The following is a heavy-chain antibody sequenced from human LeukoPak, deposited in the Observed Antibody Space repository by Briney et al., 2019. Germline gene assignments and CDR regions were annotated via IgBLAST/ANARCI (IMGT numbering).Heavy chain of an antibody. Sequence: LSLTCAVSGGSISSGGYSWSWVRQAPGKGLEWVSVIYSGGSTYYADSVKGRFTISRDNSKNTLYLQMNSLRAEDTAVYYCARAEQLLLAFDIWGQGTMVTVSS. CDR3: ARAEQLLLAFDI. CDR2: IYSGGST. D-gene: IGHD2-2*01. J-gene: IGHJ3*02. V-gene: IGHV3-53*01. CDR1: GGSISSGGYS.